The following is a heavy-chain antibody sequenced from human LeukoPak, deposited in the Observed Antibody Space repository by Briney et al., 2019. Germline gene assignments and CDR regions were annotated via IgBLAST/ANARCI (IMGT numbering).Heavy chain of an antibody. CDR2: ISSSSSYI. CDR3: ARDLGGSSGYYGNGFDI. J-gene: IGHJ3*02. CDR1: GFTFSSYT. D-gene: IGHD6-19*01. V-gene: IGHV3-21*01. Sequence: GGSLRLSCAASGFTFSSYTMNWVRQAPGKGLEWVSSISSSSSYIYYADSVKGRFTISRDNAKNSLYLQMNSLRAEDTAVYFCARDLGGSSGYYGNGFDIWGQGTMVTVSS.